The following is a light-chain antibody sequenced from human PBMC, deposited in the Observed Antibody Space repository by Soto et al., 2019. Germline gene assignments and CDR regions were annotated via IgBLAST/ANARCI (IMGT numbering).Light chain of an antibody. V-gene: IGKV1-5*01. J-gene: IGKJ1*01. Sequence: PFSLSASVGDRVTITCRASQSISSWLAWYQQMPGKAPKLLIYDASSLHSGVPSRFSGSGSGTKFTLTISSLQPDDFATYYCQEYNSYSGTFGQGTKVDI. CDR1: QSISSW. CDR3: QEYNSYSGT. CDR2: DAS.